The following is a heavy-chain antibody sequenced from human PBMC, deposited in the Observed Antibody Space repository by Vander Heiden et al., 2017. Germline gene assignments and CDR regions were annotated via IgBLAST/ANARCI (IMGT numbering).Heavy chain of an antibody. CDR1: GFTFSTYW. CDR2: IKQDGSQK. V-gene: IGHV3-7*01. D-gene: IGHD3-10*01. Sequence: EVQLVESGGGLVQPGGSLRISCAASGFTFSTYWMSWVRQAPGKGLEWVTNIKQDGSQKYYVDSVKGRFTISRDNAKNSLYLEMNSLTAEDTALYYCARGGYSYGSWGQGTLVTVSS. CDR3: ARGGYSYGS. J-gene: IGHJ5*02.